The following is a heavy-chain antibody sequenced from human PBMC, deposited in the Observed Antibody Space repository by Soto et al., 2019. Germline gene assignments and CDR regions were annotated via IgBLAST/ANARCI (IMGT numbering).Heavy chain of an antibody. CDR2: IIPIFGSA. Sequence: SVKVSCKASGGTFSNYAITWVRQAPGQGLEWLGRIIPIFGSANYAQKFQGRVTITADESTTTAYIELSSLRSDDTAVYYCARPATAVDAFDIWGQGTMVTVS. J-gene: IGHJ3*02. V-gene: IGHV1-69*13. CDR3: ARPATAVDAFDI. CDR1: GGTFSNYA. D-gene: IGHD5-12*01.